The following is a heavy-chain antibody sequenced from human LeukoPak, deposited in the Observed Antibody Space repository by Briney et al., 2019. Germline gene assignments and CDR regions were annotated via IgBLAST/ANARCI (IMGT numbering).Heavy chain of an antibody. CDR3: ARDNKWGDIPAASDY. CDR1: GYTFTSYY. J-gene: IGHJ4*02. V-gene: IGHV1-46*01. CDR2: INPSGGST. D-gene: IGHD6-13*01. Sequence: ASVKVSCKASGYTFTSYYIHWVRQAPGQGLEWMGIINPSGGSTSYAQKFQGTVTMTRDTSTSTVYMELSSLRSEDTAVYYRARDNKWGDIPAASDYWGQGTLVTVSS.